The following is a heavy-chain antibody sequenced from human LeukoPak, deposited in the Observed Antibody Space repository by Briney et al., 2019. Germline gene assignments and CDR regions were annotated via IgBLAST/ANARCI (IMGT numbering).Heavy chain of an antibody. CDR3: ARGSPGGWGDNWFDP. Sequence: PSETLSLTCAVYGGSFSGYYWSWIRQPPGKGLEWIGEINHSGSTNYNPSLKRRVTISVDTSKNQFSLKLSSVTAADTAVYYCARGSPGGWGDNWFDPWGQGTLVTVSS. J-gene: IGHJ5*02. CDR1: GGSFSGYY. CDR2: INHSGST. D-gene: IGHD6-19*01. V-gene: IGHV4-34*01.